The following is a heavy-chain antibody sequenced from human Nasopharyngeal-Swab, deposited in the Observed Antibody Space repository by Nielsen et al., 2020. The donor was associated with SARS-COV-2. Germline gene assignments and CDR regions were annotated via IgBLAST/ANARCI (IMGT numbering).Heavy chain of an antibody. Sequence: SLKISCAASGFTFDDYAMHWVQQAPGKGLEWVSGISWNSGSIGYADSVKGRFTISRDNAKNSLYLQMNSLRAEDTALYYCAKDSMDVWGQGTTVTVSS. CDR2: ISWNSGSI. CDR3: AKDSMDV. CDR1: GFTFDDYA. V-gene: IGHV3-9*01. J-gene: IGHJ6*02.